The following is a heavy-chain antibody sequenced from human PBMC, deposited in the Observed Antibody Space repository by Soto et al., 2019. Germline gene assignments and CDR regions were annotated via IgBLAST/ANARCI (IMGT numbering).Heavy chain of an antibody. CDR2: IYSSGST. Sequence: QVQLQESGPGLVKSSETLSLTCTVSGGSITNYYWSWIRQPPGKGLEWIGYIYSSGSTNYNPSLKSRVTISADTSKNQVSLKLTSVTAADTAVYYCARDHPHSYGIYYFDYWGQGTLVTVSS. CDR3: ARDHPHSYGIYYFDY. D-gene: IGHD5-18*01. V-gene: IGHV4-59*01. CDR1: GGSITNYY. J-gene: IGHJ4*02.